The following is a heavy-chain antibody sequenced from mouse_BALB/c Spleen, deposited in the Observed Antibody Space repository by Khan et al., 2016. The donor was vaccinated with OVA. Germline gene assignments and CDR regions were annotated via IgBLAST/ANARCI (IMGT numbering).Heavy chain of an antibody. D-gene: IGHD1-1*01. CDR3: TRLAYYYDSEGFAY. CDR2: VSTGGSYT. J-gene: IGHJ3*01. V-gene: IGHV5-6*01. CDR1: GFTFSTYG. Sequence: EVQLVESGGDLVKPGGSLKLSCAASGFTFSTYGMSWVRQTPDRRLEWVATVSTGGSYTYYPDSVKGRFTISRDNAKKTLYLQMSSLNTEDTAMFYCTRLAYYYDSEGFAYWGQGTLVTVSA.